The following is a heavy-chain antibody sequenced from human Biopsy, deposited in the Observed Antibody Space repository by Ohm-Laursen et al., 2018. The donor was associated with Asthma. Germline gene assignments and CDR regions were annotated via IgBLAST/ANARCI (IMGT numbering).Heavy chain of an antibody. D-gene: IGHD3-3*01. CDR2: LHHSGTT. CDR1: GVSVGTRGYS. V-gene: IGHV4-30-2*01. Sequence: SQTLSLTCAVSGVSVGTRGYSWTWIRQTPGRGLEWIGYLHHSGTTYYNPSLRSRVAILEDKSRNQFSLNLKSVTAADTAVYYCARIYDYWSGHYGFDPWGQGTLVTVPS. CDR3: ARIYDYWSGHYGFDP. J-gene: IGHJ5*02.